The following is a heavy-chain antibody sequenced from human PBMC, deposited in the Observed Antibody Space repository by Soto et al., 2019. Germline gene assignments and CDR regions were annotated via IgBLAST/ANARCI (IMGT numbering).Heavy chain of an antibody. Sequence: GGSLRLSCAASGFTFGDYAMSWVRQAPGKGLEWVSVISGSGGSTYYADAVKGRFTISRDNSKNTLYLQMNSLRAEDTAVYYCAKDHSSSWDDPHYYGMDVWGQGTTVTVSS. CDR1: GFTFGDYA. CDR2: ISGSGGST. D-gene: IGHD6-13*01. CDR3: AKDHSSSWDDPHYYGMDV. J-gene: IGHJ6*02. V-gene: IGHV3-23*01.